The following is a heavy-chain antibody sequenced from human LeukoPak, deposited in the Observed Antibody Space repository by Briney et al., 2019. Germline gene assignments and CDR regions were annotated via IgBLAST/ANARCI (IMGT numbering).Heavy chain of an antibody. CDR3: ASNYGSGSHYYYGMDV. V-gene: IGHV4-30-2*01. J-gene: IGHJ6*02. CDR1: GGSISSGGYS. D-gene: IGHD3-10*01. CDR2: IYHSGST. Sequence: SETLSLTCAVSGGSISSGGYSWSWIRQPPGQGLEWIGYIYHSGSTYYNPSLKSRVTISVDRSKNQFSLKLSSVTAADTAVYYCASNYGSGSHYYYGMDVWGQGTTVTVSS.